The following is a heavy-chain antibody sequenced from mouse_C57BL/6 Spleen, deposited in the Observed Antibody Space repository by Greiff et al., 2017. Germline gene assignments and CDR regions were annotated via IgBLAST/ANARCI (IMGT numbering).Heavy chain of an antibody. J-gene: IGHJ1*03. CDR3: ARVYYGSSYWYFDV. CDR1: GYTFTSYW. CDR2: INPSNGGT. Sequence: VQLQQSGTELVKPGASVKLSCKASGYTFTSYWMHWVKQRPGQGLEWIGNINPSNGGTNYNEKFKSKATLTVDKSSSTAYMQLSSLTSEDSAVYYCARVYYGSSYWYFDVWGTGTTVTVSS. V-gene: IGHV1-53*01. D-gene: IGHD1-1*01.